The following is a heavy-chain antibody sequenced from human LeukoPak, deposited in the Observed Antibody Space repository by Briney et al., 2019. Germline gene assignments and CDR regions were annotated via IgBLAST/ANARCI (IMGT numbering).Heavy chain of an antibody. D-gene: IGHD3-10*01. J-gene: IGHJ5*01. Sequence: GGSLRLSCAASGFTFSRYWMNWVRQAPGKGLEWVANIKRDGNEKNYVDSVKGRFSISRDNAKNSLYLQMESLRTEDTAVSYCAKEGAYPIITYDSWGQGALVTVSS. CDR2: IKRDGNEK. CDR3: AKEGAYPIITYDS. CDR1: GFTFSRYW. V-gene: IGHV3-7*01.